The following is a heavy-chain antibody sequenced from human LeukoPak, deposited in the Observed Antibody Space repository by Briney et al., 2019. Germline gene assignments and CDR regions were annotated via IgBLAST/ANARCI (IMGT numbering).Heavy chain of an antibody. CDR3: ARGAYYYDSSGYQCDY. CDR2: MNPNSGNT. D-gene: IGHD3-22*01. V-gene: IGHV1-8*01. CDR1: GYTFTSYD. J-gene: IGHJ4*02. Sequence: ASVKLSCKATGYTFTSYDINWVRQATGQGLEWMGWMNPNSGNTGYAQKFQGRVTMTRNTSISTAYMELSSLRSEDTAVYYCARGAYYYDSSGYQCDYWGQGTLVTVSS.